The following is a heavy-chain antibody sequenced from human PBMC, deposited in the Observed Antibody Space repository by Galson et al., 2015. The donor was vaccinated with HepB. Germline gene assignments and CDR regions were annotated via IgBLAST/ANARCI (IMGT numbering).Heavy chain of an antibody. J-gene: IGHJ1*01. Sequence: SLRLSCAASGFNFRGYWMHWARQSPGKGLVWVSTSNNDGSDRTYADSVKGRFTISRDNTKNTLYLQMNSLRVEDTAVYFCARGSAWGQSPYYTWGQGTLVTVSS. D-gene: IGHD3-3*01. CDR3: ARGSAWGQSPYYT. V-gene: IGHV3-74*01. CDR2: SNNDGSDR. CDR1: GFNFRGYW.